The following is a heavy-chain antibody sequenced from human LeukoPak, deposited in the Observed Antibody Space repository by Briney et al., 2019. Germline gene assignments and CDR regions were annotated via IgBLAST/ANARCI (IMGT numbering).Heavy chain of an antibody. J-gene: IGHJ6*02. CDR1: GFTFSDYY. CDR3: ALGTINKDYYFGMDV. CDR2: ISNSGSTV. D-gene: IGHD2-8*01. V-gene: IGHV3-11*01. Sequence: AGGSLRLSCAASGFTFSDYYMTWIRQAPGKGLEWLSYISNSGSTVFYADSIMGRFTASRDNAKRSLYLQIESLRDDDTAVYHCALGTINKDYYFGMDVWGQGTTVTVSS.